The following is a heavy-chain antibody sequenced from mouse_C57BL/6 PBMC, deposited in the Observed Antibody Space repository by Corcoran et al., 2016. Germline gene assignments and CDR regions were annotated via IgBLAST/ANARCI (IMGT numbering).Heavy chain of an antibody. CDR1: GYTFTDYY. D-gene: IGHD2-3*01. Sequence: EVQLQQSGPELVKPGASVKISCKASGYTFTDYYMNWVKQSHGKSLEWIGDINPNNGGTSYNQKFKGKATLTVDKSSSTAYMELRSLTSEDSAVYYCAIIYDGYHFDYWGQGTTLTVSS. J-gene: IGHJ2*01. V-gene: IGHV1-26*01. CDR3: AIIYDGYHFDY. CDR2: INPNNGGT.